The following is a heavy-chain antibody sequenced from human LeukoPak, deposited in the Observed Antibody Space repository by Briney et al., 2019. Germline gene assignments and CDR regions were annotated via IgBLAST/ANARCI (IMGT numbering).Heavy chain of an antibody. CDR1: GGSITSGDYY. J-gene: IGHJ4*02. CDR3: AGGHYYGSGNSYPLDY. CDR2: IYYSGNT. D-gene: IGHD3-10*01. Sequence: SETLSLTCTVSGGSITSGDYYWSWIRQPPGKCLEWIGYIYYSGNTYYRPSLKNRVTISLDTSKNQFSLKLSSVTAADTAVYYCAGGHYYGSGNSYPLDYWGPGTLVTVSS. V-gene: IGHV4-30-4*01.